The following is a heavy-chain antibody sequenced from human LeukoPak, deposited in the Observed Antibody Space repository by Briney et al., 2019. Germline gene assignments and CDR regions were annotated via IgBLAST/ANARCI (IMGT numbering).Heavy chain of an antibody. D-gene: IGHD3-10*01. J-gene: IGHJ4*02. Sequence: PGGSLRLSCAASGFTFSSYAMSWVRQAPGKGLEWVSAISGSGGSTYYADSVKGRFTISRDNSKNTLYLQMNSLRAEDTAVYYCARDQNYGSGSYFGILDYWGQGTLVTVSS. V-gene: IGHV3-23*01. CDR3: ARDQNYGSGSYFGILDY. CDR2: ISGSGGST. CDR1: GFTFSSYA.